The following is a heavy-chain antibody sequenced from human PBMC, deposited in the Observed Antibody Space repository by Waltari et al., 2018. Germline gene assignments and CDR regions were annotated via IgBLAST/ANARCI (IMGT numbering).Heavy chain of an antibody. V-gene: IGHV4-61*02. D-gene: IGHD3-10*01. Sequence: QVQLQESGPGLVKPSQTLSLTCTVPGGSISSGSYYWSWIRQPAGQGLGRIGRIYTSGSTNYNPSLKSRVTISVDTSKNQFSLKLSSVTATDTAVYYCARGVKGYYYGSGSYYNVDGMDVWGQGTTVTVSS. J-gene: IGHJ6*02. CDR3: ARGVKGYYYGSGSYYNVDGMDV. CDR1: GGSISSGSYY. CDR2: IYTSGST.